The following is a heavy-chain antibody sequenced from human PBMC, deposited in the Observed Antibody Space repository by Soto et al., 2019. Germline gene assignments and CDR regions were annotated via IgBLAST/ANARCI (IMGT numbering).Heavy chain of an antibody. CDR1: GGSVKGYY. CDR2: INHTGAT. D-gene: IGHD5-18*01. J-gene: IGHJ6*02. CDR3: ARKIQLWFSACSYCGMNV. V-gene: IGHV4-34*01. Sequence: AETLAITFAVYGGSVKGYYWNWIRQPPGKVLELIGEINHTGATQYTPSLKSRVTISVDTPKNHFSLKLSSVTAADTDVYYCARKIQLWFSACSYCGMNVWGQGRTVNVS.